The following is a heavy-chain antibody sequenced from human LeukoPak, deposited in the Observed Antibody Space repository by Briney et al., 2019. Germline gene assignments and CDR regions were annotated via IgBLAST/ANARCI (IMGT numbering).Heavy chain of an antibody. J-gene: IGHJ4*02. CDR1: GYTFTSYG. Sequence: GASVKVSCKASGYTFTSYGISWVRQAPGQGLEWMGWISAYNGNTNYAQKLQGRVTMTTDTSTSTAYMELRSLRSDDAAVYYCARRYCSGGSCYADYWGQGTLVTVSS. CDR2: ISAYNGNT. D-gene: IGHD2-15*01. CDR3: ARRYCSGGSCYADY. V-gene: IGHV1-18*01.